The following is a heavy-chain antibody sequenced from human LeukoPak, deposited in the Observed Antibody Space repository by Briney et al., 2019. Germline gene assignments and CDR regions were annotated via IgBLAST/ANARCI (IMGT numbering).Heavy chain of an antibody. J-gene: IGHJ3*02. Sequence: SETLSLTCTVSGGSISSYYWSWIRQPPGRRLEWIGYISYSGNTNYNPSLQSRVTISVDTSKNQFSLKLNSVTAADTAVYYCARHGGESIVAMILHAFDIWGQGTMVTVSS. D-gene: IGHD5-12*01. CDR2: ISYSGNT. V-gene: IGHV4-59*08. CDR1: GGSISSYY. CDR3: ARHGGESIVAMILHAFDI.